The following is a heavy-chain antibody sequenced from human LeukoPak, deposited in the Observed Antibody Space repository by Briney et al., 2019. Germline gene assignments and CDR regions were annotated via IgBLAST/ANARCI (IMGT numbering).Heavy chain of an antibody. CDR1: GYTFTDYY. J-gene: IGHJ4*02. CDR3: ARHPNLDY. CDR2: INPNSGGT. V-gene: IGHV1-2*02. Sequence: ASVKVSCKASGYTFTDYYIHWVRQAPGQGLEWMGWINPNSGGTSYAQKFQDTVTLTRDTSIRTAYMELSRLTSDDTAVYYCARHPNLDYWGQGTLVFVSS.